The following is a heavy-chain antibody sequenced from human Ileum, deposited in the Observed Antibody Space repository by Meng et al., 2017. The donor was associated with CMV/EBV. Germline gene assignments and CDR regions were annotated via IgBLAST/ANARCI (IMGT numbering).Heavy chain of an antibody. J-gene: IGHJ4*02. V-gene: IGHV4-30-2*01. CDR1: GGSISSGGYS. Sequence: AVSGGSISSGGYSWSWIRQPPGKDLEWIGYMYHSGSTYYNPSLKSRVTISVDRSKNQFSLKLSSVTAADTAVYYCARGSGYTYGYDYWGQGTLVTVSS. CDR2: MYHSGST. D-gene: IGHD5-18*01. CDR3: ARGSGYTYGYDY.